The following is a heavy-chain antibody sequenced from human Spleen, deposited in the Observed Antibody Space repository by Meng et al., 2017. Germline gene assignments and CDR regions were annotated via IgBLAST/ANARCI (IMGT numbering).Heavy chain of an antibody. CDR1: GYTFTSSA. CDR3: ARDFTSGSSGDP. V-gene: IGHV1-3*01. D-gene: IGHD6-19*01. Sequence: QVQLVQYGAAVKKPGASVMVSCKSFGYTFTSSAIHWVRQAPGQSLEWMGWITPDSGNTKYSQKFQDRVTITRDTSASTAYMELSTLRSEDTAVYYCARDFTSGSSGDPWGQGTLVTVSS. CDR2: ITPDSGNT. J-gene: IGHJ5*02.